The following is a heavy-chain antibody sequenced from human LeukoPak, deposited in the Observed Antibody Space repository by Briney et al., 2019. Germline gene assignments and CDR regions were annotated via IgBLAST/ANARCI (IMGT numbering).Heavy chain of an antibody. D-gene: IGHD6-13*01. CDR3: ARGGASAGTNNWFDP. J-gene: IGHJ5*02. Sequence: GASVKVSCKASGYTFTNYGVSWVRQAPGQGLEWMGWINPNNGNTNYAQNLQGRVTMTTDTSTSTAYMELRSLRSDDTAVYYCARGGASAGTNNWFDPWGQGTLVTVSS. CDR1: GYTFTNYG. CDR2: INPNNGNT. V-gene: IGHV1-18*01.